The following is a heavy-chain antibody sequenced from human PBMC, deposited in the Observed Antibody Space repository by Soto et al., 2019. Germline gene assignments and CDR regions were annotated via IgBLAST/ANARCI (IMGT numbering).Heavy chain of an antibody. J-gene: IGHJ6*02. CDR2: ISSSGSTI. CDR1: GFTFSDYY. D-gene: IGHD2-2*01. CDR3: ARDGRPYCSSTSCYYYYGMDV. Sequence: GGSLRLSCAASGFTFSDYYMSWISQAPGKGLEWVSYISSSGSTIYYADSVKGRFTISRDNAKNSLYLQMNSLRAEDTAVYYCARDGRPYCSSTSCYYYYGMDVWGQGTTVTVSS. V-gene: IGHV3-11*01.